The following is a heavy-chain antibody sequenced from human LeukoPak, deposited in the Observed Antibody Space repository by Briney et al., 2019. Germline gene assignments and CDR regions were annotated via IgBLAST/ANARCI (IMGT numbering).Heavy chain of an antibody. CDR3: ARTFSESYYYYGMDV. CDR2: IYYSGRA. D-gene: IGHD1-26*01. V-gene: IGHV4-59*01. CDR1: GGSISSYY. J-gene: IGHJ6*02. Sequence: SETLSLTCAVSGGSISSYYWSWIRQPPGKGLEWIGYIYYSGRANYNPSLKSRVTISVDTSKNQFSLKLSSVTAADTAVYYCARTFSESYYYYGMDVWGQGTTVTVSS.